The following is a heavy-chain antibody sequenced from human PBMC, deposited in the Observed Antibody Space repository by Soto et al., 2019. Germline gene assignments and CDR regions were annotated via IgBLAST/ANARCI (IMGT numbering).Heavy chain of an antibody. V-gene: IGHV4-30-4*08. CDR3: AREDDGGDRDYYGLDV. CDR2: IHYSGSI. D-gene: IGHD2-21*02. Sequence: WTWIRQSPGKGLEWIGYIHYSGSIIYNPSVKSRVTISVDTSKNQFSLQLSSVTAADTAVYFCAREDDGGDRDYYGLDVWGQGTTVTVSS. J-gene: IGHJ6*02.